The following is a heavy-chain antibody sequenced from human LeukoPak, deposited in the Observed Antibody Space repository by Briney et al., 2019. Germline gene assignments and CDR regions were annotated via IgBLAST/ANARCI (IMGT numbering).Heavy chain of an antibody. CDR3: ATKVPGTSHFSS. J-gene: IGHJ4*02. V-gene: IGHV3-23*01. Sequence: GSLRLSCATSGFTFKNNAMSWVRQAPGKGLEWVSAINGGGDATEYADSVKGRFTISRDNAKSSLYLQMNSLRAEDTAVYYCATKVPGTSHFSSWGQGTLVTVSS. CDR2: INGGGDAT. CDR1: GFTFKNNA. D-gene: IGHD6-19*01.